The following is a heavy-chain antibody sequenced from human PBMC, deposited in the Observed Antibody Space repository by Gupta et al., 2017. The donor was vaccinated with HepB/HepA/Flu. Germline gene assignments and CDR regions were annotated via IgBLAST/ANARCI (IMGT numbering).Heavy chain of an antibody. CDR2: IYYSGST. Sequence: QVLLQESCPGLVKPSATLSLTCTVSGGSISSYYWSWIRQPPGKGLEWIGYIYYSGSTNSNPSLKSRVTISVDTSKNQFSLKLSSVTAADTAVYYCARGGGFSGWYFDLWGRGTLVTVSS. D-gene: IGHD5-12*01. J-gene: IGHJ2*01. CDR3: ARGGGFSGWYFDL. V-gene: IGHV4-59*08. CDR1: GGSISSYY.